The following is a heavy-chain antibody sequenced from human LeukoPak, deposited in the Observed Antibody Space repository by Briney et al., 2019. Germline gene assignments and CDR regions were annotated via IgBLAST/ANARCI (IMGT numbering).Heavy chain of an antibody. D-gene: IGHD3-22*01. J-gene: IGHJ4*02. CDR2: LSGSGSTT. V-gene: IGHV3-23*01. CDR1: GFIFSSYA. Sequence: GGSLRLSCAASGFIFSSYAMSWVRQTPGKGLEWVSSLSGSGSTTYYADSVKGRFTISRDSSKNTLYLQMNSLRAEDTAVYYCAKDTRYYDSSGYYRLDYWGQGTLVTVSS. CDR3: AKDTRYYDSSGYYRLDY.